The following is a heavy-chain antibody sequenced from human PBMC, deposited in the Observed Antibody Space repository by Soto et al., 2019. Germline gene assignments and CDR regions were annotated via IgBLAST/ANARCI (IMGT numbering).Heavy chain of an antibody. D-gene: IGHD3-22*01. CDR1: GGSISSYY. J-gene: IGHJ4*02. V-gene: IGHV4-59*01. CDR3: ARVSHYYDSSGYLVDY. CDR2: IYYSGST. Sequence: SETLSLTCTVSGGSISSYYWSWIRQPPGKGLEWIGYIYYSGSTNYNPSLKSRVTISVDTSKNQFSLKLSSVTAADTAVYYCARVSHYYDSSGYLVDYWGQGTLVTVSS.